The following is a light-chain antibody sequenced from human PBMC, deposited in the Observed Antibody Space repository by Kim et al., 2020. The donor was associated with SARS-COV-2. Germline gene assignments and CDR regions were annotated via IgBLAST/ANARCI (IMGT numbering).Light chain of an antibody. CDR2: LGS. CDR1: QRLLHSNGYNY. V-gene: IGKV2-28*01. J-gene: IGKJ1*01. Sequence: PASISCRSSQRLLHSNGYNYLDWYLQRPGQSPQLLIYLGSNRASGVPDRFSGSGSGTDFTLKISRVEAEDVGVYYCMQALQTPPTFGHGTKVDIK. CDR3: MQALQTPPT.